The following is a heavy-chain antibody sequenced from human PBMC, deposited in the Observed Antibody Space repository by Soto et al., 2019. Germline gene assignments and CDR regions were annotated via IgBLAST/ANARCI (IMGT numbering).Heavy chain of an antibody. Sequence: SETLSLTCTVSGGSISSYYWSWIRQPPGKGLEWIGYIYYSGSTNYNPSLKNRVTISVDTSKNQFSLKLSSVTAADTAVYYCARGFEYSSSSGWFDPWGQGTLVTVSS. J-gene: IGHJ5*02. CDR1: GGSISSYY. V-gene: IGHV4-59*01. CDR2: IYYSGST. D-gene: IGHD6-6*01. CDR3: ARGFEYSSSSGWFDP.